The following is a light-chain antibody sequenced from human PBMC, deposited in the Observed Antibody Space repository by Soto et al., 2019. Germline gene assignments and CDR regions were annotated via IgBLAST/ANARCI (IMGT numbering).Light chain of an antibody. CDR3: QQCRTWPLT. V-gene: IGKV3-15*01. J-gene: IGKJ4*01. CDR1: QNVYNN. Sequence: EIVMTQSPATLSVSPGEGATLSCKASQNVYNNLAWYQQRPGQPPRLLIYDASTRATGISARFSGSGYGTKFTLTISSLQSEDFAVYFCQQCRTWPLTFGGGTKV. CDR2: DAS.